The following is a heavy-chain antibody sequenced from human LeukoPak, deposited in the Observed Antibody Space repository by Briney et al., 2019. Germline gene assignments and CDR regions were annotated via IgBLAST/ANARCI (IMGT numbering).Heavy chain of an antibody. CDR1: GGSFSGYY. Sequence: SETLSLTCAVYGGSFSGYYWSWIRQPPGKGLEWIGEINHSGSTNYNPSLKSRVTISVDTSKNQFSLKLCSVTAADTAVYYCARGYILTGYYNYWGQGTLVTVSS. V-gene: IGHV4-34*01. J-gene: IGHJ4*02. CDR2: INHSGST. CDR3: ARGYILTGYYNY. D-gene: IGHD3-9*01.